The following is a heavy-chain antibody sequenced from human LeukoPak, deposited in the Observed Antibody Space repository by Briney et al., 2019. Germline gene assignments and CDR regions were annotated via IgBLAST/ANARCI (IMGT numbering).Heavy chain of an antibody. D-gene: IGHD2-15*01. J-gene: IGHJ6*02. Sequence: PGGSRRLSCSASGFPFSSYAMHWVRQAPGRGREYVSAISDSGGSTYYADSVRGRFTISRDNSKNTLYLQMSSLRAEDTAVYFCVRGYSFGPYGMDVWGQGTTVTVAS. V-gene: IGHV3-64D*09. CDR3: VRGYSFGPYGMDV. CDR2: ISDSGGST. CDR1: GFPFSSYA.